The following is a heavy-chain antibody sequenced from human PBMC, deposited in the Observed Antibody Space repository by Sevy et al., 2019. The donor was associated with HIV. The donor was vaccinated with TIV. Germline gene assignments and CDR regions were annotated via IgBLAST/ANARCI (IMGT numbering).Heavy chain of an antibody. Sequence: GGSLRLSCAASGFTFSKYSMSWVRQPPGKGLEWVSTLSFGCGEINYADSVKGRFTISRDNYKSSVYLQMNNLSPEDTAVYYCAREGCTKPHDYWGQGTLVTVSS. CDR3: AREGCTKPHDY. D-gene: IGHD2-8*01. CDR2: LSFGCGEI. J-gene: IGHJ4*02. CDR1: GFTFSKYS. V-gene: IGHV3-23*01.